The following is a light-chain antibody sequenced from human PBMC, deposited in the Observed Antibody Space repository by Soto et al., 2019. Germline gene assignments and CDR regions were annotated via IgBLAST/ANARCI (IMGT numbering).Light chain of an antibody. J-gene: IGKJ5*01. CDR2: ATS. V-gene: IGKV1-39*01. Sequence: DIQLTQSPSSLSASMGDRVTITCRASQSISSYLNWYQQRPGKAPNLLIYATSSLRNGVPSRFRGSRSGADVTLTISTLQPEDFATYYCQQSYSTPPTTFGQGTRLEIK. CDR1: QSISSY. CDR3: QQSYSTPPTT.